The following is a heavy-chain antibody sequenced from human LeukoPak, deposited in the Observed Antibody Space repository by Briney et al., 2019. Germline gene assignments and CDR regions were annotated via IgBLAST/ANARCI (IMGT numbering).Heavy chain of an antibody. Sequence: ASVKVSCKASGYTFTGYYMHWVRQAPGQGLEWMGRINPNSGGTNYAQKFQGRVTMTEDTSTDTAYMELSSLRSEDTAVYYCATDSEPYSPFDYWGQGTLVTVSS. CDR3: ATDSEPYSPFDY. CDR2: INPNSGGT. V-gene: IGHV1-2*06. D-gene: IGHD2-15*01. J-gene: IGHJ4*02. CDR1: GYTFTGYY.